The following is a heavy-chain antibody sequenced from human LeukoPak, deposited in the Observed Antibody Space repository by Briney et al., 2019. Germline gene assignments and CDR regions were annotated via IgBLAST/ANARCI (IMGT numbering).Heavy chain of an antibody. D-gene: IGHD5-18*01. CDR1: GFTFSSYA. CDR3: AKEGSVDTAMVNDAFDI. J-gene: IGHJ3*02. CDR2: ISGSGGST. Sequence: PWGSLRLSCAASGFTFSSYAMSWVRQAPGKGLEWVSAISGSGGSTYFADSVKGRFTISRDNSKNTLYLQMNSLRAEDTAVYYCAKEGSVDTAMVNDAFDIWGQGTMVTVSS. V-gene: IGHV3-23*01.